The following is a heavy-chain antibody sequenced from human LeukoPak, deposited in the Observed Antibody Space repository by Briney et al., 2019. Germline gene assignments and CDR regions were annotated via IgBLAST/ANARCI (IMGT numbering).Heavy chain of an antibody. Sequence: GGSLRLSCAASGFTFTDSYMSWIRQAPGKGLEWVSYITSSSTYTNYADSVKGRFIISRDNAKSSLFLQMGSLRAEDTAVYYCARVRGYSFGRPTGYFDYWGQGTLVTVSS. CDR2: ITSSSTYT. V-gene: IGHV3-11*05. CDR1: GFTFTDSY. CDR3: ARVRGYSFGRPTGYFDY. D-gene: IGHD5-18*01. J-gene: IGHJ4*02.